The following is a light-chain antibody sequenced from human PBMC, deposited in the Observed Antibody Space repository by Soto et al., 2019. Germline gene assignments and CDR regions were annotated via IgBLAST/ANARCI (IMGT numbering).Light chain of an antibody. CDR2: EGT. J-gene: IGLJ1*01. CDR1: SSDIGRYKF. Sequence: QSVLTQPASVSGSPGQSITISCTGTSSDIGRYKFVSWFQQHPGKAPKLLIFEGTNRPSGVSNRFSGSKSGNTASLTISGLQAEDEADYYCCSYAGTYTGVFGTGTKVTVL. V-gene: IGLV2-23*01. CDR3: CSYAGTYTGV.